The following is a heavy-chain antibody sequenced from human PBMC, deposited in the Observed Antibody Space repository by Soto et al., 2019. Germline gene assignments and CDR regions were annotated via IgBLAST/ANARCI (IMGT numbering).Heavy chain of an antibody. Sequence: QVQLQQWGAGLLKPSETLSLTCAVSGGSFTDYYWNWIRQPPGKGLEWIGEINHSGSTKYNPSLKSRVSISVDTSKSQFSLRLNSVTAADTAVYYCAKDRLPRDFYYGMDVWGQGTTVTVSS. CDR2: INHSGST. J-gene: IGHJ6*02. CDR3: AKDRLPRDFYYGMDV. V-gene: IGHV4-34*01. CDR1: GGSFTDYY. D-gene: IGHD2-15*01.